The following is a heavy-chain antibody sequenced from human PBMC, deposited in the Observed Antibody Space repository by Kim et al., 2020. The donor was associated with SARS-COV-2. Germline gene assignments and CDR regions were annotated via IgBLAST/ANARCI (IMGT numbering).Heavy chain of an antibody. CDR2: IIPIFGTA. D-gene: IGHD2-2*01. CDR1: GGTFSSYA. CDR3: ARDLGYCSSTSCYDP. J-gene: IGHJ5*02. Sequence: SVKVSCKASGGTFSSYAISWVRQAPGQGLEWMGGIIPIFGTANYAQKFQGRVTITADESTSTAYMELSSLRSEDTAVYYCARDLGYCSSTSCYDPWGQGTLVTVSS. V-gene: IGHV1-69*13.